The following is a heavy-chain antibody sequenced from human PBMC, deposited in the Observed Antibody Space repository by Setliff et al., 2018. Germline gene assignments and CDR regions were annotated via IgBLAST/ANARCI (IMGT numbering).Heavy chain of an antibody. V-gene: IGHV4-39*01. CDR1: GGSISSSLYY. CDR2: IYYSGTT. J-gene: IGHJ5*01. D-gene: IGHD1-26*01. CDR3: ASRRTGPGGWFDY. Sequence: PSETLSLTCTVSGGSISSSLYYWSWIRQPPGEGLEWIATIYYSGTTYNSPSLKSRVTISVDTSKNQFSLKLTSVTAADTAIYYCASRRTGPGGWFDYWGQGTLVTVSS.